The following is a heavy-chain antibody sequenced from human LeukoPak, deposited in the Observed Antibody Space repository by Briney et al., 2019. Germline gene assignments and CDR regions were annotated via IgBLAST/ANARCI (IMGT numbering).Heavy chain of an antibody. V-gene: IGHV4-61*02. CDR3: ARMSTGGPFDY. J-gene: IGHJ4*02. D-gene: IGHD7-27*01. CDR2: IYTSGST. Sequence: SETLSLTCTVSGGSISSGSYYWSWIRQPAGKGLEWIGRIYTSGSTNYNPSLKSQVTISVDTSKNQFSLKLSSVTAADTAVYYCARMSTGGPFDYWGQGTLVTVSS. CDR1: GGSISSGSYY.